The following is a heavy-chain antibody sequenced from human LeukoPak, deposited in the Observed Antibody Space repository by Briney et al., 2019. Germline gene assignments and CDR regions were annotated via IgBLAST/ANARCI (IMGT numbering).Heavy chain of an antibody. CDR3: ARIAGDLDY. V-gene: IGHV4-39*01. Sequence: PSETLSLTCTVSGGSISSSSYYWGWIRQPPGKGLEWIGSIYYSGSTYYNPSLKSRVTISVDTSKNQFSLKLSSVTAADTAVYYCARIAGDLDYWGQGTLVTVSS. CDR2: IYYSGST. CDR1: GGSISSSSYY. D-gene: IGHD7-27*01. J-gene: IGHJ4*02.